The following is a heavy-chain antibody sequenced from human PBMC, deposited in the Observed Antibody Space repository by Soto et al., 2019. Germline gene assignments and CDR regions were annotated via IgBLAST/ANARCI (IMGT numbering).Heavy chain of an antibody. Sequence: EVQLLESGGGLVQPGGSLRLSCAASGFTFRNHAMNWVRQAPGKGLEWVSTITGSGAGTYYADSVKGRFTISRDNSKNMLYLQMNSLRAEDTAVYYCAQGYCTNGICYPDYWGQGTLVTVSS. D-gene: IGHD2-8*01. CDR1: GFTFRNHA. CDR2: ITGSGAGT. J-gene: IGHJ4*02. CDR3: AQGYCTNGICYPDY. V-gene: IGHV3-23*01.